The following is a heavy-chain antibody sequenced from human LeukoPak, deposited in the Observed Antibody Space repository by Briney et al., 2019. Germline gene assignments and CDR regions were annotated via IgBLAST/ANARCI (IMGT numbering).Heavy chain of an antibody. J-gene: IGHJ5*02. CDR2: ISGSGGST. D-gene: IGHD6-6*01. CDR3: AKGGIYSSSSAHARKFDP. Sequence: GGSLRLSCAASGFTFSSYAMSWVRQAPGKGLEWVSAISGSGGSTYYADSEKGRFTISRDNSKNTLYLQMNSLRAEDTAVYYCAKGGIYSSSSAHARKFDPWGQGTLVTVSS. V-gene: IGHV3-23*01. CDR1: GFTFSSYA.